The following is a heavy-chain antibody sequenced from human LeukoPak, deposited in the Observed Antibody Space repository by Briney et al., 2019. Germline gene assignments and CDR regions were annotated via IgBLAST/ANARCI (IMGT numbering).Heavy chain of an antibody. V-gene: IGHV4-31*03. CDR1: GDSIINGSYY. CDR2: IYYSGST. CDR3: ARDGRLWFGETNWFDP. Sequence: SQTLSLTCTVSGDSIINGSYYWSWVRQPPGKGLEWIGCIYYSGSTYYNPSLKSRVIISPDTSKNQLSLKLSSLTAADTAFYYCARDGRLWFGETNWFDPWGQGTLVTVSS. J-gene: IGHJ5*02. D-gene: IGHD3-10*01.